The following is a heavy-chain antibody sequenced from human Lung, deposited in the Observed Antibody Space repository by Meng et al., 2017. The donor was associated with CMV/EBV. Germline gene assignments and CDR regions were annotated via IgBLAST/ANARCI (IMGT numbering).Heavy chain of an antibody. CDR2: MNPNSGNT. CDR3: ARVYTCRDDFWRNCYYYGMDV. V-gene: IGHV1-8*03. Sequence: AXVXVSRXASVYTFTSYDINWVRQATGQGREWMGWMNPNSGNTGYAQKFQGRVTITRNTSISTAYMELSSLRSEDTAVYYCARVYTCRDDFWRNCYYYGMDVWGQGTTVXVSS. D-gene: IGHD3-3*01. CDR1: VYTFTSYD. J-gene: IGHJ6*02.